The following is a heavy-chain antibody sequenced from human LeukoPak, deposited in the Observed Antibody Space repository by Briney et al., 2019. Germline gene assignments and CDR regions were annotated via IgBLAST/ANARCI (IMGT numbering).Heavy chain of an antibody. J-gene: IGHJ4*02. V-gene: IGHV3-23*01. D-gene: IGHD5-12*01. CDR1: GFTFKDYS. CDR2: ITGLGGST. Sequence: GGSLRLSCAASGFTFKDYSMTWVRQAPGKGLEWVSSITGLGGSTFYADSVKGRFIVSRDNSKNTFYLQMNSLRVEDTAVYYCAKDSGYDYMDSWGQGTLVTVSS. CDR3: AKDSGYDYMDS.